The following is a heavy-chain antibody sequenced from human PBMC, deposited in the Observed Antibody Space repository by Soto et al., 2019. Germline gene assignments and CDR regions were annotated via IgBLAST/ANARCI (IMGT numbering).Heavy chain of an antibody. CDR1: GLTFSNSG. J-gene: IGHJ6*01. CDR2: IWHDGSIK. Sequence: QVQLVESGGGVVQPGRSLRLSCAASGLTFSNSGMHWVRQAPGKGLEWVAVIWHDGSIKYYADSVKGRFTISRDNSKNTLYLQMNSLRVEDTAVYYCARRYCIGSDCFGGYGMDVW. V-gene: IGHV3-33*01. D-gene: IGHD2-15*01. CDR3: ARRYCIGSDCFGGYGMDV.